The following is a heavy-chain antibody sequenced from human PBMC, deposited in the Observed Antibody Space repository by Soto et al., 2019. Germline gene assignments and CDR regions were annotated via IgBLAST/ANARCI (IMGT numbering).Heavy chain of an antibody. CDR2: IYYSGST. J-gene: IGHJ4*02. Sequence: QVQLQESGPGLVKPSQTLSLTCTVSGGSISSGGYYWSWIRQHPGKGLEWIGYIYYSGSTYYNPSLKSGVTLSVDTSKNQFSLKLSSVTAADTAVYYCARGVTAIRVLDYWGQGTLVTVSS. CDR1: GGSISSGGYY. V-gene: IGHV4-31*03. CDR3: ARGVTAIRVLDY. D-gene: IGHD2-21*02.